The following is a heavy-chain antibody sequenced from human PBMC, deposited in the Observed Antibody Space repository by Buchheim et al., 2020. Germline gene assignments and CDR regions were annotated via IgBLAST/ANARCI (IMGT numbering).Heavy chain of an antibody. J-gene: IGHJ4*02. CDR1: GFTFSSYG. CDR2: ISYDGSNK. Sequence: QVQLVESGGGVVQPGRSLRLSCAASGFTFSSYGMHWVRQAPGKGLEWVAVISYDGSNKYYADSVKGRFTISRDNSKNTLYLQMNSLRAEDTAVYYCAKDPQASGDFWSGYSVDYRGQGTL. D-gene: IGHD3-3*01. CDR3: AKDPQASGDFWSGYSVDY. V-gene: IGHV3-30*18.